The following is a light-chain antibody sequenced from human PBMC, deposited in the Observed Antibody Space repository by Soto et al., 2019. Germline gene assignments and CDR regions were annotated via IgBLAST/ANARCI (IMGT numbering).Light chain of an antibody. J-gene: IGKJ4*01. Sequence: EIVLTQSPATLSLSPGERATLSCRASQSINNNYLAWYQQKPGLAPRLLIYDASTRAAGIPDRFSGSGSGTDFTLTISRLEPEDFAVYYCQQFDNLITFGGGTKVDIK. V-gene: IGKV3D-20*01. CDR2: DAS. CDR3: QQFDNLIT. CDR1: QSINNNY.